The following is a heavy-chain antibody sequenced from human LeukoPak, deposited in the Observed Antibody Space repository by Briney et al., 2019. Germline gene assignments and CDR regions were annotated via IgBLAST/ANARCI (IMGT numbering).Heavy chain of an antibody. D-gene: IGHD1-1*01. CDR2: IKQDGSEK. Sequence: PGGSLRLSCAASGFTFNSYWMSWVRQAPGKGLEWVANIKQDGSEKYYVDSVKGRFTISRDNAKNSLYLQMNSLRAEDTAAYYCATQSGGNVYWGQGTLVTVSS. J-gene: IGHJ4*02. CDR1: GFTFNSYW. CDR3: ATQSGGNVY. V-gene: IGHV3-7*01.